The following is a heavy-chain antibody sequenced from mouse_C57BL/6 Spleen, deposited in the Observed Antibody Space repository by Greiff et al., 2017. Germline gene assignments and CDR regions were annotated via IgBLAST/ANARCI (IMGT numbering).Heavy chain of an antibody. CDR2: IHPNSGST. CDR1: GYTFTSYW. V-gene: IGHV1-64*01. Sequence: QVQLKQPGAELVKPGASVKLSCKASGYTFTSYWMHWVKQRPGQGLEWIGMIHPNSGSTNYNEKFKSKATLTVDKSSSTAYMQLSSLTSEDSAVYYCARGEGSSYYFDYWGQGTTLTVSS. J-gene: IGHJ2*01. D-gene: IGHD1-1*01. CDR3: ARGEGSSYYFDY.